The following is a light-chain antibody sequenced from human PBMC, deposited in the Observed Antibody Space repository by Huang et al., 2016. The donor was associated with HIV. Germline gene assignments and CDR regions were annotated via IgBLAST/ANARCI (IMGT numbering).Light chain of an antibody. J-gene: IGKJ2*01. V-gene: IGKV3-15*01. CDR3: HQYINWPPDPT. Sequence: EIVMTQSPATLSVLPGERATLSCRASQSVGSSLAWYQQKPGQAPRLLIYGTSTRATDIPARFSGSGSGKKFTLTISSLQSEDFAFYYCHQYINWPPDPTFGQGTKLDLK. CDR2: GTS. CDR1: QSVGSS.